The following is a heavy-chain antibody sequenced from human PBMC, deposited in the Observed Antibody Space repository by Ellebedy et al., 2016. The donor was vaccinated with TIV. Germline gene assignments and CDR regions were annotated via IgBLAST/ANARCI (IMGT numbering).Heavy chain of an antibody. CDR2: ISSTGSRT. CDR3: AKGRGGGSDSSAPRYYFDY. D-gene: IGHD3-22*01. V-gene: IGHV3-23*01. J-gene: IGHJ4*02. Sequence: GESLKISCAASGFTFSSYAMSWVRQAPGKGLEWVSTISSTGSRTYYADSVEGRFIISRGNSKKTLYLQMNSLRAEDTAVYYCAKGRGGGSDSSAPRYYFDYWGLGTLVTVSS. CDR1: GFTFSSYA.